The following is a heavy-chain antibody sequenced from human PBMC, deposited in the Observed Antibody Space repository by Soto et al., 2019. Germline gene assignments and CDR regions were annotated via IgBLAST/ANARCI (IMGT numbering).Heavy chain of an antibody. D-gene: IGHD1-7*01. CDR3: ARHDVPDPNYARTTWHFDY. Sequence: GGSLRLSCAASGFTFSDYDMSWIRQAPGKGLEWVSYISSSGSTIYYADSVKGLFTISGDNAKNSLYLQMNSLRADDAVVYCSARHDVPDPNYARTTWHFDYWGQGTLVTVSS. V-gene: IGHV3-11*01. J-gene: IGHJ4*02. CDR2: ISSSGSTI. CDR1: GFTFSDYD.